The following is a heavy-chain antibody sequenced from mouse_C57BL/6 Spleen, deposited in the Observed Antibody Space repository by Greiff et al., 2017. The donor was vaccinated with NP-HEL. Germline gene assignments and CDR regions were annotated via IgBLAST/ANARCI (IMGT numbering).Heavy chain of an antibody. J-gene: IGHJ3*01. D-gene: IGHD2-4*01. V-gene: IGHV1-82*01. CDR3: ARSGIYYDYDEGLAY. Sequence: VQLQQSGPELVKPGASVKISCKASGYAFSSSWMNWVKQRPGKGLEWIGRIYPGDGDTNYNGKFKGKATLTADKSSSTAYMQLSSLTSEDSAVYFCARSGIYYDYDEGLAYWGQGTLVTVSA. CDR2: IYPGDGDT. CDR1: GYAFSSSW.